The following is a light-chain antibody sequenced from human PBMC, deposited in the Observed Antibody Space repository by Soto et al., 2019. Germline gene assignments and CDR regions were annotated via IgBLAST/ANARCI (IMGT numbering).Light chain of an antibody. CDR1: QSVSSN. Sequence: EIVMTQSPATLSVSPGERATLSGRASQSVSSNLAWYQQKPGQAPRLLIYGASTRATGIPARFSGSGSGTDFSLTISSLQSEDFAVYYCQHYNNWPRTFGQGTKVEIK. CDR3: QHYNNWPRT. V-gene: IGKV3-15*01. CDR2: GAS. J-gene: IGKJ1*01.